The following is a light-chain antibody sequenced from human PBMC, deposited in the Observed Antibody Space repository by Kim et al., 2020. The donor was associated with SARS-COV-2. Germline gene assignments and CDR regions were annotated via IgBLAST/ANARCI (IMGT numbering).Light chain of an antibody. J-gene: IGKJ1*01. CDR3: QQYNNWPQT. CDR2: GAA. V-gene: IGKV3-15*01. CDR1: PSVSSN. Sequence: VPPGERATHPRRASPSVSSNLAWYQQKPGQAPRLLIYGAATRATGIPARFSGSGSGTEFTLTISSLQSEDFAVYDCQQYNNWPQTFGQGTKGDIK.